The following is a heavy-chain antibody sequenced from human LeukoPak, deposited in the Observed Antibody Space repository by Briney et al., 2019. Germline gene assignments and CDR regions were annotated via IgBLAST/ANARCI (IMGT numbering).Heavy chain of an antibody. Sequence: ASVKVSCKASGYTFTDYYIHWLRQAPGQGLEWMGWIHPNSGGTSHAHKFEGRVTMTRDTSISTAYMELSRLTYDDTAVYYCARDLRQWLVFDYWGQGTLVTVSS. CDR1: GYTFTDYY. V-gene: IGHV1-2*02. CDR2: IHPNSGGT. CDR3: ARDLRQWLVFDY. J-gene: IGHJ4*02. D-gene: IGHD6-19*01.